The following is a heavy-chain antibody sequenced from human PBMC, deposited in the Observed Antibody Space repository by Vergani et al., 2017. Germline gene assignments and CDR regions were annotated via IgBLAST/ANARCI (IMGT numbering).Heavy chain of an antibody. CDR2: IYYIGST. J-gene: IGHJ6*03. D-gene: IGHD7-27*01. Sequence: QLQLQESGPGLVKPSETLSLTCTVSGGSISSSSYYWGWIRQPPGKGLEWIGSIYYIGSTYYNPSLKSRVTISVDTAKNQFSLKLSSVTAADTAVYYCARHLSSSKLGNYYMDVWGKGTTVTVSS. V-gene: IGHV4-39*01. CDR1: GGSISSSSYY. CDR3: ARHLSSSKLGNYYMDV.